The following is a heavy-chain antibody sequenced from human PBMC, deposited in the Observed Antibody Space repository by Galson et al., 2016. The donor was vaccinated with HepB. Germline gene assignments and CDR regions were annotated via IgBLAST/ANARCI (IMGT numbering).Heavy chain of an antibody. CDR2: FVPIFDKT. CDR3: ARGRAGSQMTTTDAFDI. CDR1: RDSLTNYP. D-gene: IGHD1-26*01. V-gene: IGHV1-69*13. J-gene: IGHJ3*02. Sequence: SVKVSCKAPRDSLTNYPITWVRQAPGQGLEWVGGFVPIFDKTTYAQKFQGRVTITADESTSTGYMELSSLRSEDTAMYYCARGRAGSQMTTTDAFDIWGNGTMVTVSS.